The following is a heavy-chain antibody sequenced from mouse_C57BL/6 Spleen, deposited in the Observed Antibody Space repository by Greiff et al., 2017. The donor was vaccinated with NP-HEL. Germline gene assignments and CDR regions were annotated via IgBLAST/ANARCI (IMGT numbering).Heavy chain of an antibody. D-gene: IGHD1-1*01. V-gene: IGHV1-39*01. CDR1: GYSFTDYN. CDR3: ARGGFITAVVAWNYFDY. J-gene: IGHJ2*01. Sequence: VQLQQSGPELVKPGASVKISCKASGYSFTDYNMNWVKQSNGKSLEWIGVINPNYGTTSYNQKFKGKATLTVDQSSSTAYMQLNSLTSEDSAVYYCARGGFITAVVAWNYFDYWGQGTTLTVSS. CDR2: INPNYGTT.